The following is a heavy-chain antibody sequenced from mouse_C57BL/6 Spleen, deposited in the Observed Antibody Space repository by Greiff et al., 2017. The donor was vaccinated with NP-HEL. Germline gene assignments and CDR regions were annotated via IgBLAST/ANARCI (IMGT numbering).Heavy chain of an antibody. CDR2: IDPSDSYT. J-gene: IGHJ3*01. D-gene: IGHD2-1*01. CDR3: ARGNYTKLFAY. Sequence: VQLQQSGAELVKPGASVKLSCKASGYTFTSYWMQWVKQRPGQGLEWIGEIDPSDSYTNYNQKFKGKATLTVDTSSSTAYMQRSSLTSEDSAVYYCARGNYTKLFAYWGQGTLVTVAA. V-gene: IGHV1-50*01. CDR1: GYTFTSYW.